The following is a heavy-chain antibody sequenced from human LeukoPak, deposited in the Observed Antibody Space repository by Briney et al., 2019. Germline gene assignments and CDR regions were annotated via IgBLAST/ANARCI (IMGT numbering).Heavy chain of an antibody. CDR1: GFTFSSYA. CDR3: AKEGGQVTTGSFDY. Sequence: PGGSLRLSCAASGFTFSSYAMSWVRQAPGKGLEWVSAISGSGGSTYYADSVKGRFTTSRDNSKNTLYLQMNSLGAEDTAVYYCAKEGGQVTTGSFDYWGQGTLVTVSS. V-gene: IGHV3-23*01. J-gene: IGHJ4*02. D-gene: IGHD4-17*01. CDR2: ISGSGGST.